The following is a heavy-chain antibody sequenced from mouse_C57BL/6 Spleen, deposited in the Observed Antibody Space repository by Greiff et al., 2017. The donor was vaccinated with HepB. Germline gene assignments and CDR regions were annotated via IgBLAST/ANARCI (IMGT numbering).Heavy chain of an antibody. V-gene: IGHV1-55*01. CDR3: ARSRKAMDY. CDR2: IYPGSGST. CDR1: GYTFPSYW. Sequence: VQLQQPGAELVKPGASVKMSCKASGYTFPSYWITWVKQRPGKGLEWIGDIYPGSGSTNYNEKFKSKATLTVDTSSSTAYMQLSSLTSEDSAVYYCARSRKAMDYWGQGTSVIVSS. J-gene: IGHJ4*01.